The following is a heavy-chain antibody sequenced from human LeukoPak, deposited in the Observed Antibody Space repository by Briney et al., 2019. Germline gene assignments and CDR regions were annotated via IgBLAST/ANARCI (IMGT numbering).Heavy chain of an antibody. CDR1: GFTFDDYG. CDR2: VNWNGGSA. D-gene: IGHD4-11*01. J-gene: IGHJ4*02. CDR3: ARHGGIYGNPYYFDY. V-gene: IGHV3-20*04. Sequence: AGGSLRLSCAASGFTFDDYGMSWVRQTPGKGLEWVSGVNWNGGSAAYADSVKGRFTISRDNAKNSLYLQVNSLRVEDTALYFCARHGGIYGNPYYFDYWGQGTLVSVSS.